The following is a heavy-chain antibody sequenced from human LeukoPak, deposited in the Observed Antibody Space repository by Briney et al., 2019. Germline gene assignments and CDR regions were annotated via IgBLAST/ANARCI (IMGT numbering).Heavy chain of an antibody. V-gene: IGHV1-69*06. D-gene: IGHD5-18*01. J-gene: IGHJ5*01. CDR3: ARDGDTSMVTSWFDS. CDR1: GDTLNNYA. CDR2: IIPGFDTA. Sequence: GASVKVSCKASGDTLNNYAVSWVRQAPGQGLEWIGGIIPGFDTANYAQKFQGGVTITADKSTSTVYMELNSLRSEDTAIYFCARDGDTSMVTSWFDSWGQGSLVTVSS.